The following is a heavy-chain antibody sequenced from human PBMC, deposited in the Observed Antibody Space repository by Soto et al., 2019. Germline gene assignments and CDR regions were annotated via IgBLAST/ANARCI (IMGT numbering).Heavy chain of an antibody. CDR3: ARRGNRYSSSWYVDY. J-gene: IGHJ4*02. V-gene: IGHV4-4*02. Sequence: SETLSLTCTVSGGSISSGDYYWSWVRQPPGKGLEWIGEIYHSGSTNYNPSLKSRVTISVDKSKNQFSLKLSSVTAADTTVYYCARRGNRYSSSWYVDYWGQGTLVTVSS. CDR1: GGSISSGDYY. CDR2: IYHSGST. D-gene: IGHD6-13*01.